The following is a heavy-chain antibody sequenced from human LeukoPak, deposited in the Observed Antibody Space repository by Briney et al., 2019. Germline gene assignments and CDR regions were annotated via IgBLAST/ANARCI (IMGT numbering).Heavy chain of an antibody. CDR3: VSTTRISSRGY. D-gene: IGHD1-26*01. CDR2: INQDGSDK. J-gene: IGHJ4*02. Sequence: GGSLRLSCAAYGFNFSCSRVTGVRQAPGEGREWVANINQDGSDKQCVDSMRGRFIISRDKAKNSLFLQVDGLRVEATVLYYCVSTTRISSRGYGGQGTLVTVSS. CDR1: GFNFSCSR. V-gene: IGHV3-7*01.